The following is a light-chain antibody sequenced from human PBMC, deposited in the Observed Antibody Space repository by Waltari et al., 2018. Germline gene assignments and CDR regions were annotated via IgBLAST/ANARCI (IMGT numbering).Light chain of an antibody. Sequence: SYELTQPPSVSVSPGQTATITCSGDRVADTYFWWDQQRPGQSPVLVIFHHSQRPSGIPERFGGSTSGNTATLTIREAQTMDEADYYCQAWVSRTVVFGGGTKLTVL. CDR3: QAWVSRTVV. CDR2: HHS. J-gene: IGLJ2*01. V-gene: IGLV3-1*01. CDR1: RVADTY.